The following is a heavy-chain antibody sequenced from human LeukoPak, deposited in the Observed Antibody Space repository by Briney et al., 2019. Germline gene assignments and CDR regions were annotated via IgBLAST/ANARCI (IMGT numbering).Heavy chain of an antibody. CDR1: GGSFSGYY. V-gene: IGHV4-34*01. D-gene: IGHD3-10*01. J-gene: IGHJ3*02. CDR3: ARVSMVRGVIMPDAFDI. Sequence: SETLSLTCAVYGGSFSGYYWSWIRQPPGKGLEWIGEINHSGSTNYNPSLKSRVTISVDTSKNQFSLKLSSVTAADTAAYYCARVSMVRGVIMPDAFDIWGQGTMVTVSS. CDR2: INHSGST.